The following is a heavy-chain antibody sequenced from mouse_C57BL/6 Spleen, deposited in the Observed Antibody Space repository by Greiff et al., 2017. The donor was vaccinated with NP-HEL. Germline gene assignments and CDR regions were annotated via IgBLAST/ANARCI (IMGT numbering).Heavy chain of an antibody. D-gene: IGHD1-1*01. CDR1: GYAFSSYW. CDR3: ARGRNYYGSSYYFDY. J-gene: IGHJ2*01. CDR2: IYPGDGDT. Sequence: QVQLQQSGAELVKPGASVKISCKASGYAFSSYWMNWVKQRPGKGLEWIGQIYPGDGDTNYNGKFKGKATLTADKSSSTSYMQLSSLTSEDSAVYFVARGRNYYGSSYYFDYWGQGTTLTVSS. V-gene: IGHV1-80*01.